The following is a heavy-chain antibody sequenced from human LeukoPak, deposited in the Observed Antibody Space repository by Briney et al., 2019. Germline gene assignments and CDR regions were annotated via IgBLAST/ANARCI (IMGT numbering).Heavy chain of an antibody. CDR1: GGTFSSYA. D-gene: IGHD1-26*01. Sequence: ASVKVSCKASGGTFSSYAISWVRQAPGQGLEWMGGIIPIFGTANYAQKFQGRVTITADESTSTAYMELSSLRSEDTAVYYCASGVVGATMDYWGQGTLVTVSS. V-gene: IGHV1-69*13. CDR3: ASGVVGATMDY. J-gene: IGHJ4*02. CDR2: IIPIFGTA.